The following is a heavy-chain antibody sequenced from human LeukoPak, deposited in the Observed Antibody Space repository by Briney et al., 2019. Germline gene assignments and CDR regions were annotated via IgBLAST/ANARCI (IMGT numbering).Heavy chain of an antibody. D-gene: IGHD5-18*01. V-gene: IGHV1-69*13. Sequence: GASVKVSCKASGGTFSSYAISWVRQAPGQGLEWMGGIIPIFGTANYAQKFQGRVTITADESTSTAYMELSSLRSEDTAVYHCARGSEYRYGYIDYWGQGTLVTVSS. CDR2: IIPIFGTA. CDR3: ARGSEYRYGYIDY. J-gene: IGHJ4*02. CDR1: GGTFSSYA.